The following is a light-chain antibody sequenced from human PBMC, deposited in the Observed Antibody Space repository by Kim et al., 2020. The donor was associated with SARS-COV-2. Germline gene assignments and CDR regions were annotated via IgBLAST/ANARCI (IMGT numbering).Light chain of an antibody. V-gene: IGLV1-47*01. Sequence: QSVLTQPPSVSGTPGQRVTISCSGSSSNIGTNFVYWYQQLPGTAPKLLIYRNNQRPSAVPDRFSGSKSSTSSSLGISGLRSEDEADYYCAAWDNSLCGCYVFGTGTKVTVL. CDR2: RNN. CDR1: SSNIGTNF. J-gene: IGLJ1*01. CDR3: AAWDNSLCGCYV.